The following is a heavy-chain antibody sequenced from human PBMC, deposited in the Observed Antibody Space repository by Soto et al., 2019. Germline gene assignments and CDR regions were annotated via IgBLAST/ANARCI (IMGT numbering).Heavy chain of an antibody. CDR3: ATGPYIYYMDV. CDR1: GFTFSSYG. V-gene: IGHV3-33*08. Sequence: GGSLRLSCAASGFTFSSYGMHWVRQAPGKGLEWVAVIWYDGSNKYYADSVKGRFTISRDNSKNTLYLQMNSLRAEDTAVYYCATGPYIYYMDVWGKGTTVTVSS. CDR2: IWYDGSNK. D-gene: IGHD4-4*01. J-gene: IGHJ6*03.